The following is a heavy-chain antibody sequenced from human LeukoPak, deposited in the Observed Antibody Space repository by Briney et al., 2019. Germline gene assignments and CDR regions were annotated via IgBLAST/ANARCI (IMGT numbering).Heavy chain of an antibody. V-gene: IGHV3-30*02. CDR1: GFTFSSYG. CDR3: AKGYYDFWSGYSTEAFDI. CDR2: IRYDGSNK. J-gene: IGHJ3*02. Sequence: GGSLRLXCAASGFTFSSYGMHWVRQAPGKGLEWVAFIRYDGSNKYYADSVKGRFTISRDNSKNTLYLQMNSLRAEDTAVYYCAKGYYDFWSGYSTEAFDIWGQGTMVTVSS. D-gene: IGHD3-3*01.